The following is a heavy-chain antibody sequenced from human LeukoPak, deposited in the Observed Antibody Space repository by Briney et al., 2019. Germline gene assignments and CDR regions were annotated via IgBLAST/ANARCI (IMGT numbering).Heavy chain of an antibody. J-gene: IGHJ4*02. D-gene: IGHD3-22*01. V-gene: IGHV4-59*01. Sequence: SETLSLTWTVSGGSISSNYWSWIRQPPGKGLEWIGYIYYSGSTNYNPSLRSRVTISVETSKKQFSLKLSSVTAADTAVYYCASSYFHDSSGYYYDYWGQGTLVTVSS. CDR2: IYYSGST. CDR1: GGSISSNY. CDR3: ASSYFHDSSGYYYDY.